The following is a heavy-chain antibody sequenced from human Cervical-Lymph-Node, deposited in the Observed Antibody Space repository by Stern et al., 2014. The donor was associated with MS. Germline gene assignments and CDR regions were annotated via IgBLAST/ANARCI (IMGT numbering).Heavy chain of an antibody. D-gene: IGHD6-13*01. Sequence: EVQLVESGGGVVQPGGSLRLSCAASGFTFSSYAMSWVRQAPGKGLEWVSGVSCSGGSTYYADSVKGRFTISRDNSTNPLYLQMNSLSAEDTDVYSCAKDREVLRQLVGTFDYWGQGTLVTVSS. CDR2: VSCSGGST. CDR3: AKDREVLRQLVGTFDY. J-gene: IGHJ4*02. CDR1: GFTFSSYA. V-gene: IGHV3-23*04.